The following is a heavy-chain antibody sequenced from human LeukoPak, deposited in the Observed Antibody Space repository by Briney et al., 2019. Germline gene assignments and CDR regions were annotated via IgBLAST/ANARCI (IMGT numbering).Heavy chain of an antibody. D-gene: IGHD4-17*01. CDR2: IYHSGST. CDR3: AREGDGDYSLGLFGY. Sequence: KSSETLSLTCTVSGGSISSYYWGWIRQPPGKGLEWIGEIYHSGSTNYNPSLKSRVTISVDKSKNQFSLKLSSVTAADTAVYYCAREGDGDYSLGLFGYWGQGTLVTVSS. J-gene: IGHJ4*02. CDR1: GGSISSYY. V-gene: IGHV4-59*12.